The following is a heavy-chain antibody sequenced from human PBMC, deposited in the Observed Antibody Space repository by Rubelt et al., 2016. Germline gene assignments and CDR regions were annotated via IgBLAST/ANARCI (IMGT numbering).Heavy chain of an antibody. Sequence: QVQLVQSGAEVKKPGASVKVSCKASGYTFTSYGISWVRQAPGKGLEWMGWISAYNGNTNYAQKLKGRGTRTTDTSTRTAYMELRSLRSDDTAVYYCARDLPPFRRYNWNFPLDYWGQGTLVTVSS. V-gene: IGHV1-18*01. CDR2: ISAYNGNT. CDR3: ARDLPPFRRYNWNFPLDY. D-gene: IGHD1-7*01. CDR1: GYTFTSYG. J-gene: IGHJ4*02.